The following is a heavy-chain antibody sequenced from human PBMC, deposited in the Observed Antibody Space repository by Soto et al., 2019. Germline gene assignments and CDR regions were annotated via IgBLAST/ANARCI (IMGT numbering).Heavy chain of an antibody. D-gene: IGHD5-18*01. CDR2: INPNSGGT. V-gene: IGHV1-2*04. CDR3: ARAAKILRQRYDAFDI. CDR1: GYTFTGYY. Sequence: QVQLVQSGAEVKKPGASVKVSCKASGYTFTGYYMHWVRQAPGQGLEWMGWINPNSGGTNYAQKFQGWVTMTRDTSISTAYMELSRLRSDDTAVYYCARAAKILRQRYDAFDIWGQGTMVTVSS. J-gene: IGHJ3*02.